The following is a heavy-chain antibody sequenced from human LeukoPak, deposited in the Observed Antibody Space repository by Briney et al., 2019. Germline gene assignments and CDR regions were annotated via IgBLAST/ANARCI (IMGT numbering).Heavy chain of an antibody. CDR2: ISGSGGTT. V-gene: IGHV3-23*01. CDR3: AKAGRWLQLNYFDY. J-gene: IGHJ4*02. Sequence: GGSLRLSCAASGFTFSSYAMSWVRQAPGKGLEWVSVISGSGGTTYYADFVKGRFTIPRDNSKNTLYLQMNSLRAEDTAVYYCAKAGRWLQLNYFDYWGQGTLVTVSS. CDR1: GFTFSSYA. D-gene: IGHD5-24*01.